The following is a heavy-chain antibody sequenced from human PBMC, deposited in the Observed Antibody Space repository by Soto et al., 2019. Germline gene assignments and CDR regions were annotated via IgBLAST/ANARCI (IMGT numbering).Heavy chain of an antibody. J-gene: IGHJ5*02. V-gene: IGHV1-18*01. D-gene: IGHD2-15*01. Sequence: GASVKVSCKASGDTFTSYGISWVRQAPGQGLEWMGWISAYNGNTNYAQKLQGRVTMTTDTSTSTAYMELRSLRSDDTAVYYCARDLNFRVVAATQVWFEPWGQGTLVTVSS. CDR1: GDTFTSYG. CDR2: ISAYNGNT. CDR3: ARDLNFRVVAATQVWFEP.